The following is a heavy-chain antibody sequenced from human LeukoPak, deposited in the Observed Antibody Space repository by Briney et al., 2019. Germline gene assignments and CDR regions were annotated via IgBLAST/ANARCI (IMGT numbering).Heavy chain of an antibody. J-gene: IGHJ4*02. Sequence: PGGSLRLSCAASGFTFSDYYMSWIRQAPGKGLEWVSYISSSGSTIYYADSVKGRFTISRDNAKNSLYLQMNSLRAEDTAVYYCARHQRQDGLRYRLPEPVDYWGQGTLVTVSS. V-gene: IGHV3-11*01. D-gene: IGHD2-2*01. CDR1: GFTFSDYY. CDR2: ISSSGSTI. CDR3: ARHQRQDGLRYRLPEPVDY.